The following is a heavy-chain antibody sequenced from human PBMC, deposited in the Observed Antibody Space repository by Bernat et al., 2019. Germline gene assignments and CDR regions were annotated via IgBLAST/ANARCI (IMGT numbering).Heavy chain of an antibody. J-gene: IGHJ3*02. Sequence: QVQLVESGGGVVQPGRSLRLSCAASGFTFSSYAMHWVRQAPGKGLEWVAVISYDGSNKYYADSVKGRFTISRDNSKNTLYLQMNSLKTEDTALYYCSTVRSGFPTRGVFNIWGQGTMVTVSS. CDR3: STVRSGFPTRGVFNI. V-gene: IGHV3-30*07. D-gene: IGHD3-22*01. CDR2: ISYDGSNK. CDR1: GFTFSSYA.